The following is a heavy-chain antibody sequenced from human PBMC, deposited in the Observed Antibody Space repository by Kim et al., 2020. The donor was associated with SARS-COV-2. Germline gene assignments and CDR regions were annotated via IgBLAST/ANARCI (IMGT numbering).Heavy chain of an antibody. D-gene: IGHD2-2*01. Sequence: ADCVNGRVTISRDNAKNTLYLQMNSLGGEDTAVYHCARDGRGVQTSNWGQGTLVTVSS. V-gene: IGHV3-74*01. J-gene: IGHJ4*02. CDR3: ARDGRGVQTSN.